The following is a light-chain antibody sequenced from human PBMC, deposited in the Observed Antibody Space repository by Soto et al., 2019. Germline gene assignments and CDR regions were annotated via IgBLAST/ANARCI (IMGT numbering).Light chain of an antibody. CDR3: QQYGSSPWT. CDR2: GIS. Sequence: EIVLTQSPGTLSLSPGERATLSCRASQSISSNYLAWYQQKPGQSPRLLLYGISSRATGIPDRFGGSGSGTDFTLTISRLEPEDFAVYYCQQYGSSPWTFGQGTKVEIK. CDR1: QSISSNY. J-gene: IGKJ1*01. V-gene: IGKV3-20*01.